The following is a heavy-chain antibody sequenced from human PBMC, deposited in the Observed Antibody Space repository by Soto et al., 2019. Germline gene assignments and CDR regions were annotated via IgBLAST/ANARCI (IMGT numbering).Heavy chain of an antibody. CDR3: AKGAWLDY. V-gene: IGHV3-23*01. D-gene: IGHD5-12*01. CDR1: GFTFTTFD. Sequence: EVQLLESGGGLVQPGASLRLSCAASGFTFTTFDMSWARQAPGKGLEWVSVVRGRDGSTSYADSLKGRFTISKDSPKITLYLQMNSLRAEDTALYYCAKGAWLDYWGQGTLVTVSS. CDR2: VRGRDGST. J-gene: IGHJ4*02.